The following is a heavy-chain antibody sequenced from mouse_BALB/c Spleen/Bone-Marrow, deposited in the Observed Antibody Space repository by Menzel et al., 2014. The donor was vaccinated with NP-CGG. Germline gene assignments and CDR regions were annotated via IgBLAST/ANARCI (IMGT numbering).Heavy chain of an antibody. D-gene: IGHD4-1*01. CDR2: INPGSGGT. Sequence: AQLQQSGAELVRPGTSVKVSCKASGYAFTNYLIEWVKQRPGQGLEWIGVINPGSGGTNYNEKFKAKATLTADKSSSTAYMQLSSLTSDDSAVYFCARCLTGTSAMDYWGQGTSVTVSS. CDR1: GYAFTNYL. CDR3: ARCLTGTSAMDY. V-gene: IGHV1-54*01. J-gene: IGHJ4*01.